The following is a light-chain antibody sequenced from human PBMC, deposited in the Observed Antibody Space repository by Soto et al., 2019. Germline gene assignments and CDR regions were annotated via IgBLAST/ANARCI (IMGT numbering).Light chain of an antibody. CDR2: GAF. CDR1: PSVSSNF. Sequence: EIVLTQSPGTLSLSPGERATLSCRASPSVSSNFVAWYQQEPGQAPRLLISGAFNRATGVPDRFSGSGSGTDFTLTISSLEPEDFAVYYCQQRSNWITFGQGTRLEIK. V-gene: IGKV3D-20*02. CDR3: QQRSNWIT. J-gene: IGKJ5*01.